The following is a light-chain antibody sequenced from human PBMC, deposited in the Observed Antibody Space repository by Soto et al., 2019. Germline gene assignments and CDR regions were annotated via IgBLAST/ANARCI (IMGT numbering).Light chain of an antibody. V-gene: IGKV3-20*01. CDR2: GVF. Sequence: EIVLTQSPATLSLSPGERATLSCRASPSVTNYLAWYQQKPGQAPRLLIYGVFSRATGIPDRFSGSGSGTDFTLTISRLEPEDSAVYFCQQYGYSPRTFGQGTKVEIK. CDR3: QQYGYSPRT. CDR1: PSVTNY. J-gene: IGKJ1*01.